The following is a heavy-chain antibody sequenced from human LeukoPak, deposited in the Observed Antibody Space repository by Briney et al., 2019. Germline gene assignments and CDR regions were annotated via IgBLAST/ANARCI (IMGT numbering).Heavy chain of an antibody. CDR1: GGSISSSSYY. D-gene: IGHD2-15*01. V-gene: IGHV4-39*07. CDR2: IYYSGST. J-gene: IGHJ3*02. Sequence: KPSETLSLTCTVSGGSISSSSYYWGWIRQPPGKGLEWIGSIYYSGSTYYNPSLKSRVTISVDTSKNQFSLKLSSVTAADTAVYHCARSKSWYSTDAFDIWGQGTMVTVSS. CDR3: ARSKSWYSTDAFDI.